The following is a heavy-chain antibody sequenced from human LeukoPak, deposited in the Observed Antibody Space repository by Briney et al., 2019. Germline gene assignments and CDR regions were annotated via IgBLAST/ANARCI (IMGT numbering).Heavy chain of an antibody. D-gene: IGHD5-24*01. J-gene: IGHJ4*02. V-gene: IGHV1-69*05. CDR2: IIPIFGTA. CDR3: ARDRSEMATTRTFDY. Sequence: SVKVSCKASGGTFSSYAISWVRQAPGQGLEWMRGIIPIFGTANYAQKFQGRVTITTDESTSTAYMELSSLRSEDTAVYYCARDRSEMATTRTFDYWGQGTLVTVSS. CDR1: GGTFSSYA.